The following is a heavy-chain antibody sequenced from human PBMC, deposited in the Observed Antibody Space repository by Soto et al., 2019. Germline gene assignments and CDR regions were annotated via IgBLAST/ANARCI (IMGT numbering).Heavy chain of an antibody. V-gene: IGHV4-31*03. CDR3: ARAYRTAYYYDSSGYYSFKWFDP. CDR1: GGSISIGGYY. J-gene: IGHJ5*02. CDR2: IYYSGNT. D-gene: IGHD3-22*01. Sequence: SETLSLTCTVAGGSISIGGYYWSWIRQHPGKGLEWIGYIYYSGNTYYNLSLKSRLTISVDTSKNQFALKLSSVTAADTAVYYCARAYRTAYYYDSSGYYSFKWFDPWGQGTLVTVSS.